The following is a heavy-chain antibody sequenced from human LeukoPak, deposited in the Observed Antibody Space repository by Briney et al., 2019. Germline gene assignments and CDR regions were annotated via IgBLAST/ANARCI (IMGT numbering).Heavy chain of an antibody. CDR1: GYSISSGYY. Sequence: SETLSLTCAVSGYSISSGYYWGWIRQPPGKGLEWIGSIYHSGSTYYNPSLKSRVTISVDTSKNQFSLKLSSVTAADTAVYYCARASYYYDSSGYYYVPFDYWGQGTLVTVSS. V-gene: IGHV4-38-2*01. CDR2: IYHSGST. D-gene: IGHD3-22*01. J-gene: IGHJ4*02. CDR3: ARASYYYDSSGYYYVPFDY.